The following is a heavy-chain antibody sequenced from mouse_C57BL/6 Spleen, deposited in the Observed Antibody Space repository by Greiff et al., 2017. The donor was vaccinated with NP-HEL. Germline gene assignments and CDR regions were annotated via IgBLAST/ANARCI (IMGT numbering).Heavy chain of an antibody. CDR2: INPNNGGT. Sequence: EVQLQQSGPELVKPGASVKMSCKASGYTFTDYNMHWVKQSHGKSLEWIGYINPNNGGTSYNQKFKGKATLTVNKSSSTAYMELRSLTSEDSAVYYCASDYYGSSYKAWVAYGGQGTLGTVSA. CDR1: GYTFTDYN. J-gene: IGHJ3*01. CDR3: ASDYYGSSYKAWVAY. V-gene: IGHV1-22*01. D-gene: IGHD1-1*01.